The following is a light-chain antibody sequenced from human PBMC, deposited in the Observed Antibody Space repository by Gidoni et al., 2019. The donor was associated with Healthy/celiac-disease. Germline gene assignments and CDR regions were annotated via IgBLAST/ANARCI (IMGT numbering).Light chain of an antibody. CDR1: QSVSSY. CDR2: AAS. Sequence: DLQITQSPSSLSASVGDRVTITCRASQSVSSYLNWYQQKPGKAPKLLIYAASTLQSGVPSRFSGSGSGTDFTLTISSLQPEDFATYYCQQSFSIPLTFGGGTKVEIK. J-gene: IGKJ4*01. V-gene: IGKV1-39*01. CDR3: QQSFSIPLT.